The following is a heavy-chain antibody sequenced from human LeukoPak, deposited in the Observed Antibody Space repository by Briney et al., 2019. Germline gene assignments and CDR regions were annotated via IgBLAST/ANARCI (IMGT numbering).Heavy chain of an antibody. D-gene: IGHD2-15*01. CDR3: ARSTPYGTAWYGRSDY. Sequence: GGSLRLSCAASGFPFSSYSMTWVRQAPGKGLEWVANIKPDGTTKFYVDSVKGRFTISRDNALNSLYLQMNSLRAEDTAIYYCARSTPYGTAWYGRSDYWGQGTLVTVSS. CDR1: GFPFSSYS. CDR2: IKPDGTTK. V-gene: IGHV3-7*03. J-gene: IGHJ4*02.